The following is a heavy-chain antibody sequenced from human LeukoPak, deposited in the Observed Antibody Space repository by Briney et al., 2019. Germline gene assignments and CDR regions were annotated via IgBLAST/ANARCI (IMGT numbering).Heavy chain of an antibody. J-gene: IGHJ4*02. CDR3: AREFVESAGMVRGVTTPGY. V-gene: IGHV1-18*01. CDR2: IRAYNGNT. CDR1: VSTFTSSG. Sequence: APVKLSCKASVSTFTSSGVSWVRQARGQGLQGMGWIRAYNGNTNYAQKLQDRVTMTTDTSTSTAYMELRSLRSDDTAVYYCAREFVESAGMVRGVTTPGYWGQGTLVTVSS. D-gene: IGHD3-10*01.